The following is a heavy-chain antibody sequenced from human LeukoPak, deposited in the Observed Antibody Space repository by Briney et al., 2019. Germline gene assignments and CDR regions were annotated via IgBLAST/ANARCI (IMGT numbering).Heavy chain of an antibody. CDR3: ARSPWDFWSGYTPNYYYYYMDV. D-gene: IGHD3-3*01. Sequence: GGSLRLSCAASGFTFSSYWMSWVRQAPGKGLEWVANIKQDGSEKYYVDSVKGRFTISRDNAKNSLYLQMNSLRAEDTAVYYCARSPWDFWSGYTPNYYYYYMDVWGKGTTVTVSS. J-gene: IGHJ6*03. CDR1: GFTFSSYW. CDR2: IKQDGSEK. V-gene: IGHV3-7*01.